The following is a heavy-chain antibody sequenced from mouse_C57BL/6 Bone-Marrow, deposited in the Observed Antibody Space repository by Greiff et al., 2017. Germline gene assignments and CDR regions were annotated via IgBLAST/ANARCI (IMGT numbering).Heavy chain of an antibody. Sequence: QVQLQQPGTELVKPGASVKLSCKASGYTFTSYGMHWVKQRPGQGLEWIGNINPSNGGTNYNEKFKSKATLTVDKSSSTAYMQLSSLTSEDSAVYCCARLLTGTYWYFDVWGTGTTVTVSS. CDR3: ARLLTGTYWYFDV. V-gene: IGHV1-53*01. CDR2: INPSNGGT. CDR1: GYTFTSYG. J-gene: IGHJ1*03. D-gene: IGHD4-1*01.